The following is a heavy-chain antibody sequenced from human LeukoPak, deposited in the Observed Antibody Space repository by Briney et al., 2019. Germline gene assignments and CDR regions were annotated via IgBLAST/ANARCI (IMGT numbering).Heavy chain of an antibody. Sequence: GGSLRLSCAASGFTFSSYGMHWVRQAPGKGLEWVSTISGGGDNTYYADSVRGRFTISRDNSNNTLYLQMTSLRAGDTAVYYCAKTTTDYGDYRTYWGLGTQVTVSS. V-gene: IGHV3-23*01. J-gene: IGHJ4*02. CDR3: AKTTTDYGDYRTY. CDR2: ISGGGDNT. D-gene: IGHD4-17*01. CDR1: GFTFSSYG.